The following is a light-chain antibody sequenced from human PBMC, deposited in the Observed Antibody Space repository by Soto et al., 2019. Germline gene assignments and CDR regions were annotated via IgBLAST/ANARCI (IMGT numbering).Light chain of an antibody. J-gene: IGKJ1*01. CDR1: QSVSNNY. V-gene: IGKV3-20*01. CDR2: GAS. CDR3: QQYGSSGT. Sequence: IVLTQSPGTLSLSPVERATLSCMASQSVSNNYLAWYQQKPGQAPRLLIYGASNRATGIPDRFSGSGSGTDFTLTISRLEPEDFAVYYCQQYGSSGTFGQGTKVDIK.